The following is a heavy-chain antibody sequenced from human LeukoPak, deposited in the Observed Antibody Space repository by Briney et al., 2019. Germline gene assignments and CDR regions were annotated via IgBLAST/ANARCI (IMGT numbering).Heavy chain of an antibody. Sequence: PGGSLRLSCAASGFTVSSNYMSWVRQAPGKGLEWVSVIYTSGSTYYADSVKGRFTISRDSSKNTLYLQMNSLRAEDTAVYYCASKYCSSTSCYSYWGQGTLVTVSS. D-gene: IGHD2-2*02. CDR3: ASKYCSSTSCYSY. CDR1: GFTVSSNY. CDR2: IYTSGST. V-gene: IGHV3-53*01. J-gene: IGHJ4*02.